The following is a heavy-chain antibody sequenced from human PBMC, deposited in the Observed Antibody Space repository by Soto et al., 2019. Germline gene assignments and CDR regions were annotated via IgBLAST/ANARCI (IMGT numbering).Heavy chain of an antibody. V-gene: IGHV3-33*01. CDR2: IWSDGSHK. J-gene: IGHJ3*02. CDR3: AREGPSSGTNPFEI. Sequence: PGGSLRLSCAASGFSFSNHGMHWVRQAPGKGLEWVAVIWSDGSHKYYRDFVRGRFTISRDTAENTLFLQMDSVGADDTAVYYCAREGPSSGTNPFEIWGHGTLVTVSS. CDR1: GFSFSNHG. D-gene: IGHD2-8*01.